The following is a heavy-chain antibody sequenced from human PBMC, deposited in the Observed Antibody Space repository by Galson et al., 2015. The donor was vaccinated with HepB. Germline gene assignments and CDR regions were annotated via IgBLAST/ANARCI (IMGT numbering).Heavy chain of an antibody. CDR1: GFTFSSYW. CDR3: ARGSGITIFGVVTPEAY. J-gene: IGHJ4*02. V-gene: IGHV3-7*03. CDR2: IKQDGSEK. D-gene: IGHD3-3*01. Sequence: SLRLSCAASGFTFSSYWMSWVRQAPGKGLEWVANIKQDGSEKYYVDSVKGRFTISRDNAKNSLYLQMNSLRAEDTAVYYCARGSGITIFGVVTPEAYWGQGTLVTVSS.